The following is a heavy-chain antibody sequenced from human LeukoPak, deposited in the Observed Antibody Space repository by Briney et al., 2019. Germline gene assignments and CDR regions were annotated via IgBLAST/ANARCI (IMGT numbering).Heavy chain of an antibody. J-gene: IGHJ4*02. CDR1: GFSFSAYG. D-gene: IGHD3-10*01. Sequence: GGSLRLSCAASGFSFSAYGMHWVRQAPGKGLEWVALIWYDGNNKYYADSVKGRFTISRDNSKNTLYLQMNSLRAEDTAVYYCARGIWFGSISYPYYFDSWGQGTLVTVSS. V-gene: IGHV3-33*01. CDR2: IWYDGNNK. CDR3: ARGIWFGSISYPYYFDS.